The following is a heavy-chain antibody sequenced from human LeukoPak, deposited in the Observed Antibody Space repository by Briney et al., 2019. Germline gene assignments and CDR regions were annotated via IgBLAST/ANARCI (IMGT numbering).Heavy chain of an antibody. CDR1: GYTFTSYD. D-gene: IGHD3-22*01. J-gene: IGHJ4*02. CDR2: MNPNSGNT. CDR3: ARGPYYYGSSGYYAVDY. Sequence: ASVKVSCKASGYTFTSYDINWVRQATGQGLEWMGWMNPNSGNTGYAQKFQGRVTMTRNTSISTAYMELSSLRSEDTAVYYCARGPYYYGSSGYYAVDYWGQGTLVTASS. V-gene: IGHV1-8*01.